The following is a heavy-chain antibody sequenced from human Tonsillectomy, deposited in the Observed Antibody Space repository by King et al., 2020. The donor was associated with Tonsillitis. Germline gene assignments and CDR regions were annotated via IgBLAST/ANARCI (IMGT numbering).Heavy chain of an antibody. V-gene: IGHV1-46*01. Sequence: VQLVESGAEVKKPGASVKVSCKASGYTFISYYMHWVRQAPGQGLEWMAVINPSGDITTYAQKFQGRVTMTRDTSTSTVYMEVSSLRSEDTAVYYCAREASAFDIWGQGTMVTVSS. CDR1: GYTFISYY. J-gene: IGHJ3*02. CDR2: INPSGDIT. CDR3: AREASAFDI.